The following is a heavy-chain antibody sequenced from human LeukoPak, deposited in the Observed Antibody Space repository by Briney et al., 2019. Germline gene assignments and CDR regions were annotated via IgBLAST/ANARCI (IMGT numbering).Heavy chain of an antibody. CDR1: GFTFSSYG. J-gene: IGHJ5*02. D-gene: IGHD5-12*01. CDR2: ISYDGSNK. Sequence: GGSLRLSCVASGFTFSSYGMHWVRQAPGKGLEWVAVISYDGSNKYYADSVKGRFTISRDNSKNTLYLQMNSLRAEDTAVYYCAKDDSGYDFPNWFDPWGQGTLVTVSS. CDR3: AKDDSGYDFPNWFDP. V-gene: IGHV3-30*18.